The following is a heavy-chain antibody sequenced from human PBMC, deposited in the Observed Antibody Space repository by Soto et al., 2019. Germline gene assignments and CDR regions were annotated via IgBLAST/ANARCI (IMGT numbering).Heavy chain of an antibody. J-gene: IGHJ4*02. V-gene: IGHV3-30*04. CDR1: GFTFSRSA. D-gene: IGHD3-10*01. CDR3: SRSRSGAVADSFDF. CDR2: ISRDGSNK. Sequence: GGSLRLSCAASGFTFSRSAIHWVRQAPGKGLEWVAVISRDGSNKYYVDSVKGRFTISRDNSKNTLFLQMDSLRHEDTALYYCSRSRSGAVADSFDFWGPGTLVPVSS.